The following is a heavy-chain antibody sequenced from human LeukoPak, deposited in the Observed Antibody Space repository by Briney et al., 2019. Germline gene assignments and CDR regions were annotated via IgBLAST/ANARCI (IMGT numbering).Heavy chain of an antibody. J-gene: IGHJ4*02. Sequence: TSETLSLTCAVYGGSFSGYYWSWIRQPPGKGLEWIGSIYYSGSTYYNPSLKSRVTISVDTSKNQFSLKLSSVTAADTAVYYCARDGNYDFWSGFSRYFDYWGQGTLVTVSS. D-gene: IGHD3-3*01. CDR2: IYYSGST. CDR1: GGSFSGYY. CDR3: ARDGNYDFWSGFSRYFDY. V-gene: IGHV4-34*01.